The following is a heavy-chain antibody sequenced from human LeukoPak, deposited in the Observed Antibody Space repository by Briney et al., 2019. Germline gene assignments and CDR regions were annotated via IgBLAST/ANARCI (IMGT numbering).Heavy chain of an antibody. CDR2: ISSSDSTI. D-gene: IGHD2-2*01. J-gene: IGHJ4*02. CDR3: ARADCSSTSCYELDY. Sequence: GGSLRLSCAGSGFTFSDYYMCWIRQAPGKGLEWVSYISSSDSTIKYTDSVKGRFSISRDNAKNSLFLQMHSLRADDTAVYYCARADCSSTSCYELDYWGQGTLVTVSS. V-gene: IGHV3-11*04. CDR1: GFTFSDYY.